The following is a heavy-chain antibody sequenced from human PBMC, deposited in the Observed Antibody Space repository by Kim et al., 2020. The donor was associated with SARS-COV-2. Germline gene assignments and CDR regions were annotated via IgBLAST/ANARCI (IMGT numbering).Heavy chain of an antibody. CDR3: ARALMVRGVHYYYYYGMDV. CDR2: IYYSGST. J-gene: IGHJ6*02. D-gene: IGHD3-10*01. V-gene: IGHV4-31*03. Sequence: SETLSLTCTVSGGSISSGGYYWSWIRQHPGKGLEWIGYIYYSGSTYYNPSLKSRVTISVDTSKNQFSLKLSSVTAADTAVYYCARALMVRGVHYYYYYGMDVWGQGTTVTVSS. CDR1: GGSISSGGYY.